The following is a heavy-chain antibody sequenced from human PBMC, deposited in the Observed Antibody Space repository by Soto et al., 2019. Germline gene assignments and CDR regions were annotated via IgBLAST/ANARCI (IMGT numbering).Heavy chain of an antibody. V-gene: IGHV3-23*01. CDR1: GFAFSRND. CDR2: INYSGVST. CDR3: VTDPNWEWGY. J-gene: IGHJ4*02. D-gene: IGHD1-1*01. Sequence: GGSLRLSCAASGFAFSRNDMNWVRQRPGKGLEWVSNINYSGVSTYYSDAVKGRFTISRDNSKNILYLEMNSLKVDDTAVYYCVTDPNWEWGYWGQGAMLTVSS.